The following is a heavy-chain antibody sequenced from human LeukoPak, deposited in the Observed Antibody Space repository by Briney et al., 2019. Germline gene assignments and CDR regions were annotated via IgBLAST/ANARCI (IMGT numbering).Heavy chain of an antibody. CDR3: ARGSNGSWRRGELALIGAFDI. J-gene: IGHJ3*02. V-gene: IGHV3-30*04. D-gene: IGHD3-16*02. CDR1: GFTFSNYL. CDR2: ISYDGSNK. Sequence: PGGSLRLSCAASGFTFSNYLFHWVLQAPGRGLEWMALISYDGSNKYIADSVKGRFTISRDNSKNTLYLQMNSLRAEDTAVFYCARGSNGSWRRGELALIGAFDIWGQGTMVTVSS.